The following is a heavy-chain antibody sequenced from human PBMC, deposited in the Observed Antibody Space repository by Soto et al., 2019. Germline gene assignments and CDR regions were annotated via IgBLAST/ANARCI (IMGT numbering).Heavy chain of an antibody. CDR2: IGTAGDT. CDR1: GFTFSSYD. CDR3: ARGELGIVRSYWYFDL. V-gene: IGHV3-13*04. Sequence: EVQLVESGGGLVQPGGYLRLSCVASGFTFSSYDMHWVRQATGKGLEWVSAIGTAGDTYYPGSVKGRFTISREDAKNSLYLQMNSLRAGDTAVYYCARGELGIVRSYWYFDLWGRGTLVTVSS. J-gene: IGHJ2*01. D-gene: IGHD7-27*01.